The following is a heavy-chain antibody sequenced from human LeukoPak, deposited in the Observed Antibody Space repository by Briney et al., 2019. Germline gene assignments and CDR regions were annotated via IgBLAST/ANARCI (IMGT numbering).Heavy chain of an antibody. Sequence: PSQTLSLTCTVSGGSISSGGYYWSWIRQHPGKGLEWIGYIYYSGNTYYNPSLKSRVTISVDTSKNQFSLKLSSVTAADTAVYXXXXXXYYDSSGYPDPFDYWGQGTLVTVSS. CDR1: GGSISSGGYY. CDR3: XXXXYYDSSGYPDPFDY. J-gene: IGHJ4*02. V-gene: IGHV4-31*03. D-gene: IGHD3-22*01. CDR2: IYYSGNT.